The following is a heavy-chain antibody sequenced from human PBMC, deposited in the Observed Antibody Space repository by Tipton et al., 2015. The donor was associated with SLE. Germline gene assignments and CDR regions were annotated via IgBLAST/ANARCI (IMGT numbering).Heavy chain of an antibody. D-gene: IGHD1-1*01. J-gene: IGHJ4*02. V-gene: IGHV3-30*04. CDR3: ATQKRRLFAY. CDR2: ISYDGSNK. Sequence: SLRLSCAASGFTFSSYAMHWVRQAPGKGLEWVAVISYDGSNKYYADSVKGRFTISRDNSKNTLYLQMNSLRAEDTAVYYCATQKRRLFAYWGQGTLVTVSS. CDR1: GFTFSSYA.